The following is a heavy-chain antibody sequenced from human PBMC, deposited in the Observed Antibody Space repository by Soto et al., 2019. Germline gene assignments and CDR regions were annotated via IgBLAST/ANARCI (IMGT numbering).Heavy chain of an antibody. Sequence: ASVKVSCKASGGTFSSYAISWVRQAPGQGLEWMGGIIPIFGTANYAQKFQGRVTITADESTSTAYMELSSLRSEDTAVYYCARDQITMVRGVTVYYYYYGMDVWGQGTTVTVSS. CDR1: GGTFSSYA. CDR2: IIPIFGTA. D-gene: IGHD3-10*01. V-gene: IGHV1-69*13. CDR3: ARDQITMVRGVTVYYYYYGMDV. J-gene: IGHJ6*02.